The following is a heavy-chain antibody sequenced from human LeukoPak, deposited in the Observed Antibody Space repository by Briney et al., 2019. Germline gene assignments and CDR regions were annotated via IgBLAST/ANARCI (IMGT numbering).Heavy chain of an antibody. J-gene: IGHJ4*02. CDR2: MYHSGTT. V-gene: IGHV4-39*01. Sequence: SESLSLTCSVSGGSITITNYYWGWVRQPPGKGLGWIGSMYHSGTTYYNPSLKTRLTISVDTSKNQFSLNLSAVTAADTALYFCARHRGRNGGYVFDYWGQGTLVTVSS. D-gene: IGHD2-8*01. CDR1: GGSITITNYY. CDR3: ARHRGRNGGYVFDY.